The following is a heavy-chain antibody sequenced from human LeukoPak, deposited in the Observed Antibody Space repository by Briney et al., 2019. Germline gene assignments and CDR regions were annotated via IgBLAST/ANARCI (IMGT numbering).Heavy chain of an antibody. Sequence: SQTLSLTCTVSGGSISSGGYYWSWIRQHAGKGLEWIGYIYYSGSTYYNPSLKSRVTISVDTSKNQFSLKLSSVTAADTAVYYCARIGHDYGDYYFDYWGQGTLVTVSS. CDR1: GGSISSGGYY. D-gene: IGHD4-17*01. V-gene: IGHV4-31*03. CDR3: ARIGHDYGDYYFDY. J-gene: IGHJ4*02. CDR2: IYYSGST.